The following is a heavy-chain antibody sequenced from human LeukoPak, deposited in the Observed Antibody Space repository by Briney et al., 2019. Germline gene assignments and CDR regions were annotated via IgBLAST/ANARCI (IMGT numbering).Heavy chain of an antibody. CDR2: MNPKSGHT. CDR3: AKTYNSDFDS. V-gene: IGHV1-8*02. J-gene: IGHJ4*02. D-gene: IGHD6-25*01. Sequence: ASVKVSCKASGYTFIDYDINWVRQATGQGLEWMGWMNPKSGHTGYAQKFQGRVTMTRNTSITTAYMQLNDLKPGDTAIYFCAKTYNSDFDSWGQGTLVTVSS. CDR1: GYTFIDYD.